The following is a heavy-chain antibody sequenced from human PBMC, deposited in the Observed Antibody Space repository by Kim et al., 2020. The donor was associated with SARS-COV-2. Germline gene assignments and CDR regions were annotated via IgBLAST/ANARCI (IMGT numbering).Heavy chain of an antibody. CDR3: ARDRTYGSGSVFDY. CDR2: ISYDGSNK. J-gene: IGHJ4*02. CDR1: GFTFSSYA. V-gene: IGHV3-30*04. Sequence: GGSLRLSCAASGFTFSSYAMHWVRQAPGKGLEWVAVISYDGSNKYYADSVKGRFTISRDNSKNTLYLQMNSLRAEDTAVYYCARDRTYGSGSVFDYWGQGTLVTVSS. D-gene: IGHD3-10*01.